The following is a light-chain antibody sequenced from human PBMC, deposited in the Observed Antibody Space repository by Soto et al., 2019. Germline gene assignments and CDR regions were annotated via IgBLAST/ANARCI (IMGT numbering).Light chain of an antibody. V-gene: IGLV2-11*01. CDR1: SGDVGGYNF. J-gene: IGLJ2*01. Sequence: QSALTQPRSVSGSPGQSVTISCTGTSGDVGGYNFVSWYQQHPGKVPTLVIVDVSHRPSGVPDRFSGSKSGNTASLTISGLQAEDEADYYCCSYGGSYTWVFGGGTKVTVL. CDR3: CSYGGSYTWV. CDR2: DVS.